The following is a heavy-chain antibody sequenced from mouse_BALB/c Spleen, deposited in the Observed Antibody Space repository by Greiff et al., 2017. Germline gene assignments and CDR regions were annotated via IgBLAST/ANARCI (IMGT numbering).Heavy chain of an antibody. CDR3: ASLGGYYDGFAY. Sequence: EVMLVESGGGLVKPGGSLKLSCAASGFTFSSYAMSWVRQSPEKRLEWVAEISSGGSYTYYPDTVTGRFTISRDNAKNTLYLEMSSLRSEDTAMYYCASLGGYYDGFAYWGQGTLVTVSA. J-gene: IGHJ3*01. V-gene: IGHV5-9-4*01. CDR1: GFTFSSYA. D-gene: IGHD2-3*01. CDR2: ISSGGSYT.